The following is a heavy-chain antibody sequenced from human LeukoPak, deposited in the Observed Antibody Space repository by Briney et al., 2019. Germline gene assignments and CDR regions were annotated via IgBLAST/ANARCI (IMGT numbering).Heavy chain of an antibody. CDR2: FDPEDGET. V-gene: IGHV1-24*01. Sequence: ASVKVSCKVSGYTLTELSMHWVRQAPGKGLEWMGGFDPEDGETIYAQKFQGIVTMTEDSSTDTAYMELSSLRSEDTAMYYCATVGYSYGPRFDYWGQGTLVTVSS. D-gene: IGHD5-18*01. CDR1: GYTLTELS. CDR3: ATVGYSYGPRFDY. J-gene: IGHJ4*02.